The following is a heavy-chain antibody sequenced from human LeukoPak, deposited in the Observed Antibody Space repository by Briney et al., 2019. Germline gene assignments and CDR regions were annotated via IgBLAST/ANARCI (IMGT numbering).Heavy chain of an antibody. Sequence: AAVKVPRKAYGYTLMRHVIRWVRQAPGQGLEWMGWISGSSSNTNYAQRLQGRVNETRRTPSTTAHMALRSLSCGDPGVLFCARATGTWGHDGFDIWGQGTMVTVSS. CDR2: ISGSSSNT. CDR3: ARATGTWGHDGFDI. CDR1: GYTLMRHV. J-gene: IGHJ3*02. D-gene: IGHD3-16*01. V-gene: IGHV1-18*01.